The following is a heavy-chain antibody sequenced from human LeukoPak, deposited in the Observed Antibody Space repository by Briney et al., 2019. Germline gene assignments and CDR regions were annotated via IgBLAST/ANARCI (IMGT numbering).Heavy chain of an antibody. CDR1: GGSISSSSYY. V-gene: IGHV4-39*01. CDR3: ARIPLTMDPYFDY. CDR2: IYYSGST. D-gene: IGHD3-10*01. Sequence: PSETLSLTCTVSGGSISSSSYYWGWIRQPPGKGLEWIGSIYYSGSTYYNPSLKSRVTISVDTSKNQFSLKLSSVTAADTAMYYCARIPLTMDPYFDYWGQGTLVTVSS. J-gene: IGHJ4*02.